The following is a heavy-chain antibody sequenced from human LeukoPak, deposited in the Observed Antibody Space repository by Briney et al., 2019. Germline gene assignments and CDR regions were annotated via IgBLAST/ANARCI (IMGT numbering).Heavy chain of an antibody. D-gene: IGHD1-26*01. Sequence: PGGSLRLSCAASGFIFRSYNMYWVRQAPGKGPEWVSSITSSSSYIFYADSVKGRFTVSRDNATNSVYLQMNSLRAEDTALYYCARPSFLGSSYPDFDSWGQGTLVTVSS. CDR2: ITSSSSYI. V-gene: IGHV3-21*04. J-gene: IGHJ4*02. CDR3: ARPSFLGSSYPDFDS. CDR1: GFIFRSYN.